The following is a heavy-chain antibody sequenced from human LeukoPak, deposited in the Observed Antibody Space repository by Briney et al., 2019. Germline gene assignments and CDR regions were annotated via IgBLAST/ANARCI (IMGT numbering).Heavy chain of an antibody. CDR3: ARNIVATIGGSNYYYYMDV. D-gene: IGHD5-12*01. Sequence: GSSVKVSCKASGGTFSSYAISWVRQAPGQGLEWMGGIIPIFGTANYAQKFQGRVTITTDETTSTGYMELSSLRSEDTAVYYCARNIVATIGGSNYYYYMDVWGKGTTVTVSS. CDR1: GGTFSSYA. J-gene: IGHJ6*03. CDR2: IIPIFGTA. V-gene: IGHV1-69*05.